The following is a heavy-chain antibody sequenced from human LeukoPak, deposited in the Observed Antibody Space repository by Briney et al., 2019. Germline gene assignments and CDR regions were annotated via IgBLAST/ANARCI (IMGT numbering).Heavy chain of an antibody. D-gene: IGHD2-15*01. J-gene: IGHJ4*02. V-gene: IGHV4-39*01. CDR1: GGSVGSSDFY. Sequence: PSETLSLTCTVSGGSVGSSDFYRGWIRQPPGKGLEWIGSIHYTGNTYYNSSLRNRVTISVDSSRNQFSLRLTSVTAADTAVYYCARHSSRLRHFDSWGQGTLVTVSS. CDR2: IHYTGNT. CDR3: ARHSSRLRHFDS.